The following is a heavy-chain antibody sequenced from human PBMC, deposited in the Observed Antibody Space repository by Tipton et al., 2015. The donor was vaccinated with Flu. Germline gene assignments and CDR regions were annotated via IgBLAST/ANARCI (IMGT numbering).Heavy chain of an antibody. CDR1: GASISSGSYY. Sequence: TLSLTCTVSGASISSGSYYWGWIRQPPGKGLEWIGSIYSSGSTYYNPSLKSRVTISLDTSKNQFSLKLSSVTAADTAVYYCAREKDSSGSEYFQHWGQGTLVTVSS. J-gene: IGHJ1*01. D-gene: IGHD6-19*01. CDR3: AREKDSSGSEYFQH. CDR2: IYSSGST. V-gene: IGHV4-39*07.